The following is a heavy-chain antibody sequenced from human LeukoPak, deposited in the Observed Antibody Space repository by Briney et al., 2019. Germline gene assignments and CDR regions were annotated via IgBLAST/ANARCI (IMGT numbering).Heavy chain of an antibody. D-gene: IGHD1-7*01. Sequence: SGTLSLTCTVSGGSISSYYWSWIRQPAGKGLEWIGRIYTSGSTNYNPSLKSRITISVDTSKNQFSLKLSSATAAYASVYYCAGELTGTTSQGVYGKDYYYYYTDVWDKGTTVPVSS. CDR1: GGSISSYY. V-gene: IGHV4-4*07. CDR2: IYTSGST. J-gene: IGHJ6*03. CDR3: AGELTGTTSQGVYGKDYYYYYTDV.